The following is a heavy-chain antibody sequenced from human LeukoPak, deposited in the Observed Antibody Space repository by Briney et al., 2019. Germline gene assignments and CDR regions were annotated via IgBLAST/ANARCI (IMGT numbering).Heavy chain of an antibody. J-gene: IGHJ4*02. D-gene: IGHD6-13*01. Sequence: QSSETPSLTCAVSGDSISNYYWSWIRQPPGKGLEWIGYIYYSGSTNYNPSLKSRVTISVDTSKNQFSLKLSSVTAADTAVYYCAREVVAAAGTVDYWGQGTLVIVSS. CDR3: AREVVAAAGTVDY. CDR2: IYYSGST. CDR1: GDSISNYY. V-gene: IGHV4-59*01.